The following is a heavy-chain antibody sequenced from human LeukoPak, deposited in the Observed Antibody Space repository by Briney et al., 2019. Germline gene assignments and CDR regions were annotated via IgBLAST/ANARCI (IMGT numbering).Heavy chain of an antibody. D-gene: IGHD3-22*01. Sequence: SGPTLVKPTQTLTLTCTFSGFSLSTNGVGVGWIRQPPGKAPQWLALIYWNDDKRYSPSLKSRLTITKDTSRNQVVLTMTNMDPVDTATYYCAHRTYYYDTSGYYYDYWGQGTLVTVSS. CDR3: AHRTYYYDTSGYYYDY. J-gene: IGHJ4*02. CDR2: IYWNDDK. CDR1: GFSLSTNGVG. V-gene: IGHV2-5*01.